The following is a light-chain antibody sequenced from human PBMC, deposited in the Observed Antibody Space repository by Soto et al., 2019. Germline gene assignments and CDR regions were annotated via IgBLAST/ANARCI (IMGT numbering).Light chain of an antibody. CDR3: LQYNVYPLS. J-gene: IGKJ4*01. CDR1: QNINRW. V-gene: IGKV1-5*03. CDR2: KAS. Sequence: DIQMTQSPSTLYASVGDRVTITFRARQNINRWLAWYQQRPGKAPNLLIHKASTLEVGVPSRFSGSASGTEFTLTISSLQPDDFAVYFCLQYNVYPLSFGGGTKVEIK.